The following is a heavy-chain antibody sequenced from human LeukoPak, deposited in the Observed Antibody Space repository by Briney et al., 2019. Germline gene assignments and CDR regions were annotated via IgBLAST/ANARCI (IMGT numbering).Heavy chain of an antibody. V-gene: IGHV1-3*01. J-gene: IGHJ6*02. CDR1: GYTFTSYA. D-gene: IGHD3-9*01. Sequence: ASVKVSCKASGYTFTSYAMHWVRQAPGQRLEWMGRINAGNGNTKYSQKFQGRVTITRDTSASTAYTELSSLRSEDTAVYYCARETYYDILTGYRAPSYYGMDVWGQGTTVTVSS. CDR2: INAGNGNT. CDR3: ARETYYDILTGYRAPSYYGMDV.